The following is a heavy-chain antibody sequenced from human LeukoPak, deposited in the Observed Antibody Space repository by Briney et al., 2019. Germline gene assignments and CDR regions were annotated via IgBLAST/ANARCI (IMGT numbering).Heavy chain of an antibody. Sequence: ASVKVSCKASGYTFTGYYMHWVRQAPGQGLGWMGWINPNSGGTSYAQKFQGRVTMTRDTSISTAYMELSRLRSDDTAVYYCARERASYYYYMDVWGKGTTVTVSS. V-gene: IGHV1-2*02. CDR3: ARERASYYYYMDV. CDR2: INPNSGGT. J-gene: IGHJ6*03. CDR1: GYTFTGYY.